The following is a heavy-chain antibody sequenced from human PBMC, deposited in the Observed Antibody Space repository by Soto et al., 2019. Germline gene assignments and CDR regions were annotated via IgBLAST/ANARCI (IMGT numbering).Heavy chain of an antibody. Sequence: ASVKVSCKASGYTFTSYAMHWVRQAPGQRLEWMGWINAGNGNTKYSQKFQGRVTTTRDTSASTAYMELSSLRSEDTAVYYCARDVYYDFWSGFDYWGQGTLVTVSS. CDR3: ARDVYYDFWSGFDY. V-gene: IGHV1-3*01. CDR1: GYTFTSYA. J-gene: IGHJ4*02. CDR2: INAGNGNT. D-gene: IGHD3-3*01.